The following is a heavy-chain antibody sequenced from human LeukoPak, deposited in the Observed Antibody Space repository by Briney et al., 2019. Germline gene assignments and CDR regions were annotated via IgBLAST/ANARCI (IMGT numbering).Heavy chain of an antibody. V-gene: IGHV1-69*04. D-gene: IGHD5-18*01. CDR2: IIPILGIA. Sequence: AASVKVSCKVSGGTFSSYSISWVRQAPGQGREWMGRIIPILGIANYAQKFQGGVTITADKSTTTAYMELSSLRSEDTAVYYCARASARYSYGALEYWGQGTLVTVSS. J-gene: IGHJ4*02. CDR3: ARASARYSYGALEY. CDR1: GGTFSSYS.